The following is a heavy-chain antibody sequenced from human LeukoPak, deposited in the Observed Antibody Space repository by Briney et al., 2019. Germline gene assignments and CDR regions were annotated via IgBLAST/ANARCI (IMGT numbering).Heavy chain of an antibody. V-gene: IGHV1-18*01. D-gene: IGHD2-2*02. CDR2: ISAYNGNT. J-gene: IGHJ4*02. Sequence: ASVKISCKASGYTFTSYGISWVRQAPGQGLEWMGWISAYNGNTNYAQKLQGRVIMTTDTSTSTAYMELRSLRSDDTAVYYCARDSQDIVVVPATLPYWGQGTLVTVSS. CDR1: GYTFTSYG. CDR3: ARDSQDIVVVPATLPY.